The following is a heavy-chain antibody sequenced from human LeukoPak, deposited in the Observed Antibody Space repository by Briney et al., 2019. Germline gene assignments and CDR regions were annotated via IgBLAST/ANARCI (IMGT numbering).Heavy chain of an antibody. CDR3: ARDLMGIAYRGAFYY. Sequence: GGSLRLSCAASGYTFGDYGMIWVRKVPGKVLEWVSGTNRRGDITGYADFVKGRFTISRDNAKNSLYLQMNSLRAEDTAVYYCARDLMGIAYRGAFYYWGQGTLVTVSS. D-gene: IGHD6-13*01. CDR1: GYTFGDYG. V-gene: IGHV3-20*04. J-gene: IGHJ4*02. CDR2: TNRRGDIT.